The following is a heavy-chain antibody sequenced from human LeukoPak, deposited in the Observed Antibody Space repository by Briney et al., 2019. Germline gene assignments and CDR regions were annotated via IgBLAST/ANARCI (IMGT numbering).Heavy chain of an antibody. D-gene: IGHD3-22*01. Sequence: SETLSLTCTVSGGSVRSDSYYWSWIRQPPGKGLEWIGYVYYSGSTNYNPSLKSRVTISVDTSKNQYSLKLRSVTAADTAAYYCVREAATDYYDSSGYYRQTEVFDAWGQGTMVTVSS. J-gene: IGHJ3*01. CDR3: VREAATDYYDSSGYYRQTEVFDA. V-gene: IGHV4-61*01. CDR1: GGSVRSDSYY. CDR2: VYYSGST.